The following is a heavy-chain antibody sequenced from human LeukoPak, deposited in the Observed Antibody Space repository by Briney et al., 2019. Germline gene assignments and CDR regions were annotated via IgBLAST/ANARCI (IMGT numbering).Heavy chain of an antibody. CDR2: ISSSSSYI. J-gene: IGHJ4*02. D-gene: IGHD5-18*01. CDR1: GFTFSSYS. CDR3: AREQLWSVGFDY. Sequence: GGSLRLSCAASGFTFSSYSMNWVRQAPGKGLEWVSSISSSSSYIYYADSVKGRFTISRVNAKNSLYLQMNSLRAEDTAVYYCAREQLWSVGFDYWGQGTLVTVSS. V-gene: IGHV3-21*01.